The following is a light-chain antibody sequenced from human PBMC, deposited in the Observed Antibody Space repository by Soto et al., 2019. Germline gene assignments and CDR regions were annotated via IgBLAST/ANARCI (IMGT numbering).Light chain of an antibody. CDR1: LSVSSY. CDR3: QQRQYWPPIT. V-gene: IGKV3-11*01. Sequence: VVLTQSPATLSLSPGERATLSCRASLSVSSYLAWYQQKPGQAPRLLIFDPSYRATGIPARFIGSGSGTDFTLTISSLEPEDFAVYYCQQRQYWPPITFGQGTRLEIK. CDR2: DPS. J-gene: IGKJ5*01.